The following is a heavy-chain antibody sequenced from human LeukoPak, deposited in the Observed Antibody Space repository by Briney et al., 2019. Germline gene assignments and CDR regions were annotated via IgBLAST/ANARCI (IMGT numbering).Heavy chain of an antibody. CDR1: GFTFSSYA. J-gene: IGHJ4*02. CDR2: ISGSGGST. Sequence: AGGSLRLSCAASGFTFSSYAMSWVRQAPGKGLEWVSAISGSGGSTYYADSVKGRFTMSRDNSKNTLYLQMNSLRAGDTAVYYCAKTISQYYDFWSGYYSPFDYWGQGILVTVSS. D-gene: IGHD3-3*01. V-gene: IGHV3-23*01. CDR3: AKTISQYYDFWSGYYSPFDY.